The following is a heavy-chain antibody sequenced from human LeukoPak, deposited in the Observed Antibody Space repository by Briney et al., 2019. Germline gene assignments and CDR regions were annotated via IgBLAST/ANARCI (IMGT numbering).Heavy chain of an antibody. CDR2: INPSSGGT. J-gene: IGHJ4*02. V-gene: IGHV1-2*02. D-gene: IGHD2-15*01. CDR3: ARVFIYCSGGSCYCDY. CDR1: GYTFTGYY. Sequence: ASVKVSCKASGYTFTGYYMHWVRQAPGQGLEWMGWINPSSGGTNYAQKFQGRVTMTRDTSINTAYMELSRLRSDDTAVYYCARVFIYCSGGSCYCDYWGQGTLVTVSS.